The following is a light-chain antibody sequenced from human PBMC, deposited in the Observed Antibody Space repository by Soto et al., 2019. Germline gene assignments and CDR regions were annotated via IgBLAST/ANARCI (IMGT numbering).Light chain of an antibody. CDR3: QQYDSSPKT. J-gene: IGKJ1*01. CDR2: GAS. CDR1: QSVSSSY. V-gene: IGKV3-20*01. Sequence: EIVLTQSPGTLSLSPGERATLSFRASQSVSSSYLAWYQQKPGQAPRLLIYGASSRATGIPDRFSGTGSGTDFTLTISRLEPEDLAVYYCQQYDSSPKTFGQGTKVDIK.